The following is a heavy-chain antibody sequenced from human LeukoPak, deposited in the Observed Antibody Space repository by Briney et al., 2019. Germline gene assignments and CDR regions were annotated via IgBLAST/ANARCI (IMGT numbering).Heavy chain of an antibody. Sequence: PSETLSLTCIVSGGSINSYYWSWIRQPAGKGLEWIGRISSSGSTNYNPSLKSRVTISVDTSKNQFSLKLSSVTAADTAVYFCARGPYSYDSSGAFDIWGQGTMVTVSS. CDR3: ARGPYSYDSSGAFDI. CDR1: GGSINSYY. V-gene: IGHV4-4*07. CDR2: ISSSGST. J-gene: IGHJ3*02. D-gene: IGHD3-22*01.